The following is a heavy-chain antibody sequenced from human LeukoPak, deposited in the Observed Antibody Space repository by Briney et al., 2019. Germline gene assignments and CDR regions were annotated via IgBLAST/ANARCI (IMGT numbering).Heavy chain of an antibody. D-gene: IGHD3-3*01. CDR2: INPNSGGT. CDR3: ARDLYDFWSGHDAFDI. CDR1: GYTFTGYY. Sequence: RRASVKVSCKASGYTFTGYYMHWVRQAPGQGLEWMGWINPNSGGTNYAQKFQGRVTMTRDTSTSTAYMELSRLRSDDTAVYYCARDLYDFWSGHDAFDIWGQGTMVTVSS. V-gene: IGHV1-2*02. J-gene: IGHJ3*02.